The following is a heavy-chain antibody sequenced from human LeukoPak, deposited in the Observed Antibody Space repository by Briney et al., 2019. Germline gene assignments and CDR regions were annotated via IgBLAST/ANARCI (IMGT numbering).Heavy chain of an antibody. J-gene: IGHJ4*02. Sequence: SETLSLTXTVSGDSIRSYYWSWIRQPAGKGLEWIGRIYTSGSTNYDPSLQNRVTMSVDTSKNQFSLKLSSVTAADTAVYYCASTTYYYDSSGYYFLDYWGQGNLVTVSS. D-gene: IGHD3-22*01. V-gene: IGHV4-4*07. CDR2: IYTSGST. CDR3: ASTTYYYDSSGYYFLDY. CDR1: GDSIRSYY.